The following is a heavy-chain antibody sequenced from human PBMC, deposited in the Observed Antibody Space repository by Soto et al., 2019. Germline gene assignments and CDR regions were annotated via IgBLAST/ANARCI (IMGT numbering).Heavy chain of an antibody. V-gene: IGHV6-1*01. CDR1: GDSVSSNTAA. D-gene: IGHD6-19*01. CDR2: TYYRSNWRH. J-gene: IGHJ4*02. Sequence: SQTISLTCAISGDSVSSNTAAWNWIRLSPSRGLEWLGRTYYRSNWRHDYAVSVRSRITVNPDTSKNHFSLQLNSVTPDDTAVYYCARGVAGSGFDLWGQGPLVTVSS. CDR3: ARGVAGSGFDL.